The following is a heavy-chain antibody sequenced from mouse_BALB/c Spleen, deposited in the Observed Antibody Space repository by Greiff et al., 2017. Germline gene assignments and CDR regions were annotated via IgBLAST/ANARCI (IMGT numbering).Heavy chain of an antibody. CDR1: GYSFTSYW. Sequence: VQLQQSGTVLARPGASVKMSCKASGYSFTSYWMHWVKQRPGQGLEWIGAIYPGNSDTSYNQKFKGKAKLTAVTSASTAYMELSSLTNEDSAVYYCTRFITTVVENYWYFDVWGAGTTVTVSS. CDR3: TRFITTVVENYWYFDV. V-gene: IGHV1-5*01. D-gene: IGHD1-1*01. CDR2: IYPGNSDT. J-gene: IGHJ1*01.